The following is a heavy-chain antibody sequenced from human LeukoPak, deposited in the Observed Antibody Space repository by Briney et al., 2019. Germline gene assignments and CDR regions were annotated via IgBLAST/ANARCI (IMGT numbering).Heavy chain of an antibody. CDR1: EFTVSSRW. Sequence: GGSLGLSCAASEFTVSSRWMTWVRQAPGKGLEWVANIKPDGSEKYYAASVRGRFTISRDNAKKALYLQMNSLRVEDTAVYYCASERPSSSWYDYWGQGTLVTVSS. J-gene: IGHJ4*02. CDR2: IKPDGSEK. D-gene: IGHD6-13*01. V-gene: IGHV3-7*01. CDR3: ASERPSSSWYDY.